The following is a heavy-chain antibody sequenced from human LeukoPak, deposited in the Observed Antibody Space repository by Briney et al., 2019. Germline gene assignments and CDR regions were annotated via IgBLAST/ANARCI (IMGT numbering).Heavy chain of an antibody. D-gene: IGHD2-15*01. CDR1: GGSISSGGYY. Sequence: SETLSLTCTVSGGSISSGGYYWSWIRQHPGKGLEWIGYIYYSGSTYYNPSLKSRVTISVDTSKNQFSLKLSSVTAADTAVYYCAREHVVVVAPGKYYYYGMDVWGQGTTVTVSS. J-gene: IGHJ6*02. CDR2: IYYSGST. CDR3: AREHVVVVAPGKYYYYGMDV. V-gene: IGHV4-31*03.